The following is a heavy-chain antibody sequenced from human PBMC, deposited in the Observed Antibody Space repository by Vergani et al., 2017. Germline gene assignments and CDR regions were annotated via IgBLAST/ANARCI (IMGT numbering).Heavy chain of an antibody. V-gene: IGHV1-18*01. CDR2: INGYNANT. CDR3: TGVPYGYYEKSGYYPEYSHQ. CDR1: GYSFTTSG. D-gene: IGHD3-22*01. J-gene: IGHJ1*01. Sequence: QVQLVQSGDEMKKPGASVSVSCKASGYSFTTSGISWVRQAPGQGPEWMGWINGYNANTKYAQNFQGRVTMTADTPTSTAYMEIRGLRSDDTAVYYCTGVPYGYYEKSGYYPEYSHQWGQGTLVTVSS.